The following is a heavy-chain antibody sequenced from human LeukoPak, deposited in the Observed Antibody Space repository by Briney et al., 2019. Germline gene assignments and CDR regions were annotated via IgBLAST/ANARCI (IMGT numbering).Heavy chain of an antibody. CDR1: GYTFTGYY. CDR3: ARDLDFWSGSYYDSSGSRKIIHDY. J-gene: IGHJ4*02. CDR2: INPNSCGK. D-gene: IGHD3-22*01. V-gene: IGHV1-2*02. Sequence: ASVKVSCRASGYTFTGYYMHWVRQAPGQGLECMRWINPNSCGKNYAQKFQGRVTMTRDTSISTAYMELSRLRSDDTAVYYCARDLDFWSGSYYDSSGSRKIIHDYWGQGTLVTVSS.